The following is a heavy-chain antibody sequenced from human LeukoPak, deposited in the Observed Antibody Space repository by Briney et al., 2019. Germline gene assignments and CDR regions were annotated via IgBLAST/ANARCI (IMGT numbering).Heavy chain of an antibody. V-gene: IGHV4-34*01. CDR3: ARRTYDLWSGDYTGAFDI. D-gene: IGHD3-3*01. J-gene: IGHJ3*02. CDR1: GGSFGGYY. CDR2: INHSGST. Sequence: PSETLSLTCAVYGGSFGGYYWSWIRQPPGKGLEWIGEINHSGSTNYNPSLKSRVTISVDTSKNQFSLKLSSVTAADTAVYYCARRTYDLWSGDYTGAFDIWGQGTMVTVSS.